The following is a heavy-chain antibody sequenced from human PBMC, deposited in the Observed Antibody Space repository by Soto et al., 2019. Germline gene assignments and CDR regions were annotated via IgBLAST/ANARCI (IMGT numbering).Heavy chain of an antibody. CDR3: ARRVRCSGGSCYHMDV. J-gene: IGHJ6*04. Sequence: QVQLVESGGGVVQPGRSLRLSCAASGFTFSSYGMHWVRQAPGKGLEWVAVIWYDGSNKYYADSVKGRFTISRDNSKNTLYLQMNSLRAEDTAVYYWARRVRCSGGSCYHMDVWGKGTTVTVSS. V-gene: IGHV3-33*01. CDR2: IWYDGSNK. D-gene: IGHD2-15*01. CDR1: GFTFSSYG.